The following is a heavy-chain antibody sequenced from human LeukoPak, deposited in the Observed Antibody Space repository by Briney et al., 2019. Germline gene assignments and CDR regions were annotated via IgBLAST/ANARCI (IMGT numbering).Heavy chain of an antibody. D-gene: IGHD6-6*01. J-gene: IGHJ3*02. Sequence: GESLKISCRGSGYSFTNFWIGWVRHMPGKGLEWMGIIYPGDSDTRYAPSFQGQVTISADKSISTAYLQWSSLKASDTAMYYCARARPEWPQRHAFDIWGQGTMVTVSS. CDR2: IYPGDSDT. CDR3: ARARPEWPQRHAFDI. V-gene: IGHV5-51*01. CDR1: GYSFTNFW.